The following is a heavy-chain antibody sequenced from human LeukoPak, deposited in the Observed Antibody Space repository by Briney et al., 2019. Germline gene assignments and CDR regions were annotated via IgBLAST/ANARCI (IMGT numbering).Heavy chain of an antibody. J-gene: IGHJ3*02. CDR2: IGGSGGST. Sequence: GGSLRLSCAASGFTFSSYAMSWVRQAPGKGLEWVSAIGGSGGSTYYADSVKGRFTISRDNSKNTLYLQMNSLRGEDTAVYYCTRDSGYNAFDIWGQGTMVTVSS. CDR3: TRDSGYNAFDI. V-gene: IGHV3-23*01. D-gene: IGHD5-12*01. CDR1: GFTFSSYA.